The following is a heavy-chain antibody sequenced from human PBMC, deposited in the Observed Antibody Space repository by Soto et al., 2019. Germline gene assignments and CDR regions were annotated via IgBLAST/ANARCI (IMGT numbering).Heavy chain of an antibody. V-gene: IGHV5-51*01. CDR2: IYPGDSDT. J-gene: IGHJ6*02. Sequence: PGESLKISCKGSGYSFTSYWIGWVRQMPGKGLEWMGIIYPGDSDTIYSPSFQGQVTISADKSISTAYLQWSSLKASDTAMYYCATRAGGQLVPRPYHYYYGVDVWGQATTVTVSS. CDR1: GYSFTSYW. D-gene: IGHD6-6*01. CDR3: ATRAGGQLVPRPYHYYYGVDV.